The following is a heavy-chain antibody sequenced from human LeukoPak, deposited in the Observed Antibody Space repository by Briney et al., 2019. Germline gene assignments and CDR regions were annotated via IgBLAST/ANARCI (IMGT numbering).Heavy chain of an antibody. V-gene: IGHV3-30-3*01. CDR2: ISYDGSNK. CDR1: GFTFSSYA. Sequence: GGSLRLSCAASGFTFSSYAMHWVRQAPGKGLEGGAVISYDGSNKYYADSVKGRFTISRDNSKNTLYLQMNSLRAEDTAVYYCARGDPIVVVVAAVRAFDIWGQGTMVTVSS. CDR3: ARGDPIVVVVAAVRAFDI. J-gene: IGHJ3*02. D-gene: IGHD2-15*01.